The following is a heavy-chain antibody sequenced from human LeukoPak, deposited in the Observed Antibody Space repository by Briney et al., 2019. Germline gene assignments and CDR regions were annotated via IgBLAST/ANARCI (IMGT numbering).Heavy chain of an antibody. Sequence: GGSLRLSXAASGFTFSSYAMSWVRQTPGKGLEWVSAISGSGGSTYYADSVKGRFTISRDNSKSTLYLQMNSLRAEDTAVYYCAKDTMIVVVTSSFDYWGQGTLVTVSS. J-gene: IGHJ4*02. CDR3: AKDTMIVVVTSSFDY. V-gene: IGHV3-23*01. D-gene: IGHD3-22*01. CDR2: ISGSGGST. CDR1: GFTFSSYA.